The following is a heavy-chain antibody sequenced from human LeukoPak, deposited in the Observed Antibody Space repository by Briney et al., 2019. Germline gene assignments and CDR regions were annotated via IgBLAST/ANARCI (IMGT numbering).Heavy chain of an antibody. CDR3: ANYWYP. D-gene: IGHD2-8*02. J-gene: IGHJ5*02. CDR2: MNSDGSST. V-gene: IGHV3-74*01. Sequence: GGSLRLSCAASGFTFSSYWMHWVRQPPGKGLVWVSRMNSDGSSTNYADSVKGRFTISRDDAKNTLYLQMNSLRVEDTAVYYCANYWYPWGPGTLVTVSS. CDR1: GFTFSSYW.